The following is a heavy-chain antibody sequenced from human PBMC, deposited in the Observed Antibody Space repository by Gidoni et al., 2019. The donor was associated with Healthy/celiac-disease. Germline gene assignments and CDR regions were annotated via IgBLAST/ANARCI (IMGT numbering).Heavy chain of an antibody. D-gene: IGHD3-22*01. CDR1: GYTLTELS. Sequence: QVQLVQSGAEVTKPGASVKVSCKVSGYTLTELSMHWVRQAPGKGLEWMGGFDPEDGETIYAQKFQGRVTMTEDTSTDTAYMELSSLRSEDTAVYYCATGTYYYDSSGYYQSIYFDYWGQGTLVTVSS. CDR2: FDPEDGET. V-gene: IGHV1-24*01. CDR3: ATGTYYYDSSGYYQSIYFDY. J-gene: IGHJ4*02.